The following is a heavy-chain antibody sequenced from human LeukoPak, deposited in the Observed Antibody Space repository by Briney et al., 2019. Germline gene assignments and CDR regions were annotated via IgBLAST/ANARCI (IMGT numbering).Heavy chain of an antibody. CDR1: GGSVSSGSYY. CDR2: IYYSGST. CDR3: ARVFCSGGSCYAGNWFDP. D-gene: IGHD2-15*01. J-gene: IGHJ5*02. V-gene: IGHV4-61*01. Sequence: PSETLSLTCSVSGGSVSSGSYYWSWIRQPPGKGLEWIGDIYYSGSTYYNPSLKSRVTISVDTSKNQFSLKLSSVTAADTAVYYCARVFCSGGSCYAGNWFDPWGQGTLVTVSS.